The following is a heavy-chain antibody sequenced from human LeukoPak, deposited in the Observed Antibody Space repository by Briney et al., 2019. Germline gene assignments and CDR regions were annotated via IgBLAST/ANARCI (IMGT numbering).Heavy chain of an antibody. D-gene: IGHD6-25*01. V-gene: IGHV3-11*04. CDR3: ATMAIASGY. CDR2: ISISSSSI. Sequence: LSLTCAVYGGSFSGYYWSWIRQAPGKGLEWVSFISISSSSISYADSVKGRFTISRDNAKNSLFLQMNSLTAGDTAVYYCATMAIASGYWGQGTQVLVSS. CDR1: GGSFSGYY. J-gene: IGHJ4*02.